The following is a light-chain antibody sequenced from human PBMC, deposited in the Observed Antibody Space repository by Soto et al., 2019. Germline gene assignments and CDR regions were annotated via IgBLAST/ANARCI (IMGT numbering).Light chain of an antibody. V-gene: IGLV2-8*01. CDR1: SSDIGGYNF. Sequence: QSALTQPPSASGSPGQSVAISCTGTSSDIGGYNFVSWYQQHPGKAPKLMIYDVTKRPSGVPDRFSGSKSGNTATLIVSGLQAEDEADYYCSSYGGSNNPDVFGPGTKLTVL. J-gene: IGLJ1*01. CDR3: SSYGGSNNPDV. CDR2: DVT.